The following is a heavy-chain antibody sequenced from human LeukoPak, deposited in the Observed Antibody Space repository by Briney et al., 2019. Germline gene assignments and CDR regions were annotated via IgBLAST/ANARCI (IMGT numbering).Heavy chain of an antibody. V-gene: IGHV3-23*01. CDR2: IGGGGSDT. D-gene: IGHD6-19*01. J-gene: IGHJ4*02. Sequence: GGSLRLSCAVAGFNFWNTGMSWVRQAPGKGLEWVSAIGGGGSDTKYTDSVKGRFTILRDISKNTLYLQMNSLRAEDTAVYYCATSEARSNGWYVYWGQGTLVTVSS. CDR1: GFNFWNTG. CDR3: ATSEARSNGWYVY.